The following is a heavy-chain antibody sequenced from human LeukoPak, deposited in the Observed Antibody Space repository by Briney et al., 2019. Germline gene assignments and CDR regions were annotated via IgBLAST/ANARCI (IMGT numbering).Heavy chain of an antibody. Sequence: PGGSLRLSCAASGFTFSSYGMHWVRQAPGKGLEWVAFIRYDGSNKYYADSVKGRFTISRDNSKNTLYLQMNSLRAEDTDVYYCAKDQGYSYGYGAFDIWGQGTMVTVSS. V-gene: IGHV3-30*02. D-gene: IGHD5-18*01. CDR1: GFTFSSYG. J-gene: IGHJ3*02. CDR3: AKDQGYSYGYGAFDI. CDR2: IRYDGSNK.